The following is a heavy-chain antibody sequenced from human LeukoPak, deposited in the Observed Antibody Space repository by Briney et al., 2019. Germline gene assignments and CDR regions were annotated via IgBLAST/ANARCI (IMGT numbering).Heavy chain of an antibody. V-gene: IGHV1-69*13. J-gene: IGHJ4*02. D-gene: IGHD3-10*01. CDR1: GGTFSSYT. CDR3: ARVRSYGSGSYYSYYFDY. CDR2: IIPIFGTA. Sequence: SVKVSCKASGGTFSSYTISWVRQAPGQGLEWMGGIIPIFGTANYAQKFQGRVTITADESTSTAYMELSSLRSEDTAVYYCARVRSYGSGSYYSYYFDYWGQGTLVTVSS.